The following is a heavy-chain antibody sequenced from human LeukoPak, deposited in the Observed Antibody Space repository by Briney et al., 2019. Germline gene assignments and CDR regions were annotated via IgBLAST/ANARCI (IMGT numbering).Heavy chain of an antibody. V-gene: IGHV3-21*01. Sequence: PGGSLRLFCAASGFTFSSYSMNWVRQAPGKGLEWVSSISSSSSYIYYADSVKGRFTISRDNAKNSLYLQMNSLRAEDTAVYYCARAREWCSSTSCYDDAFDIWGQGTMVTVSS. CDR3: ARAREWCSSTSCYDDAFDI. D-gene: IGHD2-2*01. CDR1: GFTFSSYS. J-gene: IGHJ3*02. CDR2: ISSSSSYI.